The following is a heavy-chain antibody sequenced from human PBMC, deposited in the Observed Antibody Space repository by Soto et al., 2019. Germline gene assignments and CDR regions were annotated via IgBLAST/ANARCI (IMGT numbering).Heavy chain of an antibody. CDR1: GFTFSSYG. V-gene: IGHV3-30*18. D-gene: IGHD4-17*01. CDR2: ISYDGSNK. Sequence: SLRLSCAASGFTFSSYGMHWVRQAPGKGLEWVAVISYDGSNKYYADSVKGRFTISRDNSKNTLYLQMNSLRAEDTAVYYCAKARYGDYDVGFDAFDIWGQGTMVTVSS. CDR3: AKARYGDYDVGFDAFDI. J-gene: IGHJ3*02.